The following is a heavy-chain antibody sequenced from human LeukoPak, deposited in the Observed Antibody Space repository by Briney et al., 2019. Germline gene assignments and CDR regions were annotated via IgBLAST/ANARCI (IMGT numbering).Heavy chain of an antibody. V-gene: IGHV4-31*03. D-gene: IGHD1-26*01. CDR3: ARDPSFDGAYSYFFDF. J-gene: IGHJ4*02. CDR1: YVSISSGWHY. CDR2: VDGGGST. Sequence: SGTLSLTCTVSYVSISSGWHYWSWIRQHPGEGLEWIIYVDGGGSTYHNPSLNGRVTISGDTSSNHFSLKRRSLTAADAAVHYCARDPSFDGAYSYFFDFWGQGALITVSS.